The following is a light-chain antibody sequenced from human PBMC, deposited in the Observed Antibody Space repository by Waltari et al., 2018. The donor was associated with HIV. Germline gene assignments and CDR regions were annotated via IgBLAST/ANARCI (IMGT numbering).Light chain of an antibody. CDR2: GAS. J-gene: IGKJ5*01. CDR1: QSVDSD. CDR3: QQYNNWPPIT. Sequence: EIVMTQSPDTLSVSPGERATLSCRASQSVDSDLAWYQQKPGQAPRLLLHGASTRASGIPARFSGSGSGTEFTLTISSLQSEDFGLYYCQQYNNWPPITFGQGTRLDI. V-gene: IGKV3-15*01.